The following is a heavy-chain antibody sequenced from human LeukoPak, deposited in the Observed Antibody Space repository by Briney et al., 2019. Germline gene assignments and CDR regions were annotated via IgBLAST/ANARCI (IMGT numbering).Heavy chain of an antibody. Sequence: TGGSLRLSCAASGFTFSSYAMSWVRQAPGKGLEWVSAISGSGGSTYYADSVKGRFTISRDNSKNTLYLQMNSLRAEDTAVYYCAWGYSSGWSRTFYYWGQGTLVTVSS. V-gene: IGHV3-23*01. J-gene: IGHJ4*02. CDR1: GFTFSSYA. CDR3: AWGYSSGWSRTFYY. D-gene: IGHD6-19*01. CDR2: ISGSGGST.